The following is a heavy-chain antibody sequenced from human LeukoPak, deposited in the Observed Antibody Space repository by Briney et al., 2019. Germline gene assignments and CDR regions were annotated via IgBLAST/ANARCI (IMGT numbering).Heavy chain of an antibody. CDR1: GFTFSSYW. CDR3: ARAAIQLWLPFDY. J-gene: IGHJ4*02. Sequence: GGSLRLSCAASGFTFSSYWMSLVRQAPGKGLEWVANIKQDGSEKYYVDSVKGRFTISRDNAKNSLYLQMNSLRAEDTAVYYCARAAIQLWLPFDYWGQGTLVTVSS. D-gene: IGHD5-18*01. CDR2: IKQDGSEK. V-gene: IGHV3-7*01.